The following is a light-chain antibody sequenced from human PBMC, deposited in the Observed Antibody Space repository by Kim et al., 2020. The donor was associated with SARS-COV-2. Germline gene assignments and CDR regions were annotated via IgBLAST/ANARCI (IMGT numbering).Light chain of an antibody. J-gene: IGKJ2*01. CDR3: QQYRAYPVA. CDR2: GVS. CDR1: QDIINV. Sequence: SASIRESVNNTWRESQDIINVLTWFAQKPEKAPESLIYGVSTLRSGVPSKFRGSGSGTDFTLTISSLQPEDFATYYCQQYRAYPVAFGQGTKLEI. V-gene: IGKV1-16*02.